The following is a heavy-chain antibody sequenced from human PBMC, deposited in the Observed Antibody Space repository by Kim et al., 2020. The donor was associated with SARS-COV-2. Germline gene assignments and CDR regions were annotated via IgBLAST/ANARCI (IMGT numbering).Heavy chain of an antibody. D-gene: IGHD1-26*01. Sequence: GGSLRLSCSASGFTFRSYAMNWVRQAPGKGFEWVSGISGGGGTTHYSDSVRGRFTVSRDNSKDTLYLQMNTLTIEDTALYYCAKDIMGAVSGPFLSWGQGTLVTVSS. V-gene: IGHV3-23*01. CDR3: AKDIMGAVSGPFLS. CDR1: GFTFRSYA. CDR2: ISGGGGTT. J-gene: IGHJ4*02.